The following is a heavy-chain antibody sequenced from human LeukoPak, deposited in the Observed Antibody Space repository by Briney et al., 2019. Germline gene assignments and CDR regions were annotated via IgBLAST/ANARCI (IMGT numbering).Heavy chain of an antibody. J-gene: IGHJ3*02. CDR2: TSHSGTT. V-gene: IGHV4-39*01. CDR1: GGSITTSIYY. CDR3: AKTTRASIRSAFDI. Sequence: SETLSLTGTVSGGSITTSIYYWGWVRQPPGKGLEWIGCTSHSGTTFYSPSLRSRVSISVVTSNSQFSLKLSSMTATDTAVYYCAKTTRASIRSAFDIWGQGTLVTVSS. D-gene: IGHD1-7*01.